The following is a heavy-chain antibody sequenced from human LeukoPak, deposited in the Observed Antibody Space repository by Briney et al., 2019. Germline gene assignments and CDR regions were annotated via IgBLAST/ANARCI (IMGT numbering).Heavy chain of an antibody. Sequence: PGGSLRLSCAASGFTFRSYAMSWVRQAPGEELEWVSAVSGSGATTYYPDSVRGRFTISRDNSKNTLYLQMHSLRAEDTALYYCAKDLNRYYYDTGGYYYDYWGQGTLVTVSS. CDR1: GFTFRSYA. CDR3: AKDLNRYYYDTGGYYYDY. CDR2: VSGSGATT. V-gene: IGHV3-23*01. J-gene: IGHJ4*02. D-gene: IGHD3-22*01.